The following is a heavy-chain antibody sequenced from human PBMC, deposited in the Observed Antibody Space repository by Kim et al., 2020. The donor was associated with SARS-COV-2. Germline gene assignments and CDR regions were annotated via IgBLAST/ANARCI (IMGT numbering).Heavy chain of an antibody. CDR3: TTGSLFAYTGAEDH. J-gene: IGHJ4*01. CDR2: IKSERAGGTA. V-gene: IGHV3-15*01. D-gene: IGHD2-2*02. CDR1: GFTFSTAW. Sequence: GGSLRLSCAASGFTFSTAWMSWVRQAPGKGLEWVGRIKSERAGGTAAYGAPVKGRFTISRDDSKNTLYLQINSLKIEDTAVYYCTTGSLFAYTGAEDHWG.